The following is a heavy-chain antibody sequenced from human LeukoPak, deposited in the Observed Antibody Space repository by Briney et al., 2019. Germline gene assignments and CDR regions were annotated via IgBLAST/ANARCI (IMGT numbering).Heavy chain of an antibody. CDR3: ARERYYYYMDV. J-gene: IGHJ6*03. CDR2: INPNSGGT. V-gene: IGHV1-2*02. CDR1: GYTFTGYY. Sequence: GASVKVSCKASGYTFTGYYMHWVRQAPGQGLEWMGWINPNSGGTNYAQKFQGRVTMTTDTSTSTAYMELRSLRSDDTAVYYCARERYYYYMDVWGKGTTVTVSS.